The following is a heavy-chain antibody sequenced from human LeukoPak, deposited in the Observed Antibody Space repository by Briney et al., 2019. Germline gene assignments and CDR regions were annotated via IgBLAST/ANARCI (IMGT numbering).Heavy chain of an antibody. D-gene: IGHD4-17*01. V-gene: IGHV4-30-4*01. CDR1: GGSISSGDYY. Sequence: SETLSLTCTVSGGSISSGDYYWSWLRQPPGKGLEWIGFIYYSGSTYYNPSLKSRVTISVDTSKNQFSLKLTSVTAADTAVYYCAREEYGDYRSFDYWGQGTLVTVSS. CDR3: AREEYGDYRSFDY. J-gene: IGHJ4*02. CDR2: IYYSGST.